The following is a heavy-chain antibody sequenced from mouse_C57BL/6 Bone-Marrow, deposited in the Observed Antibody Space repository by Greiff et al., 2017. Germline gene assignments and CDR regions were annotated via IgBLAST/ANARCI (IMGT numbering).Heavy chain of an antibody. J-gene: IGHJ3*01. D-gene: IGHD4-1*01. CDR2: IYPRSGNT. V-gene: IGHV1-81*01. Sequence: VQGVESGAELARPGASVKLSCKASGYTFTSYGISWVKQRTGQGLEWIGEIYPRSGNTYYNEKFKGKATLTADKSSSTAYMELRSLTSEDSAVYFCASNWDDVAYWGQGTLVTVSA. CDR3: ASNWDDVAY. CDR1: GYTFTSYG.